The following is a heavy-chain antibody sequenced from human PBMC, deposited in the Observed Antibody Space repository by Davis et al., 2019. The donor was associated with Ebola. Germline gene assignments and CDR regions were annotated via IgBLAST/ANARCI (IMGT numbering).Heavy chain of an antibody. CDR3: ARGTHSAVAGPNFDY. V-gene: IGHV1-46*01. Sequence: ASVKVSCKASGYTFTSYYMHWVRQAPGQGLEWMGIINPSGGSTSYAQKFQGRVTITADESTSTAYMELSSLRSEDTAVYYCARGTHSAVAGPNFDYWGQGTLVTVSS. J-gene: IGHJ4*02. CDR1: GYTFTSYY. CDR2: INPSGGST. D-gene: IGHD6-19*01.